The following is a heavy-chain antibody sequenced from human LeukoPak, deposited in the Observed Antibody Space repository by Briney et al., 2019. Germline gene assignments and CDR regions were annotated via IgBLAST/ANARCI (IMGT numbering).Heavy chain of an antibody. D-gene: IGHD1-14*01. CDR2: INTYNGHT. J-gene: IGHJ1*01. Sequence: ASVKVSCNTSGYTFTSYGISWVRQAPGQGLEYMGWINTYNGHTNYAQKLQGRVTVTTDTSTSTAYLELRSLRSDDTAVYYCAREGPPGYFQHWGQGTLITVSS. CDR1: GYTFTSYG. CDR3: AREGPPGYFQH. V-gene: IGHV1-18*01.